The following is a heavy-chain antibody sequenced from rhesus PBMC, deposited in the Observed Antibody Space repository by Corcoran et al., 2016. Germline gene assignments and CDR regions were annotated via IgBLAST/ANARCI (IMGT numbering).Heavy chain of an antibody. D-gene: IGHD4-29*01. J-gene: IGHJ4*01. CDR1: GSPFINYF. CDR2: VSPVRDEK. Sequence: VQLVQSGSAIKPPRASVRLSCQASGSPFINYFLHWMRQAPGQGLEWIGMVSPVRDEKDYAESVRGRVTITLDTSTNTVDMELSSLKVEDTAMYYCTRERTVEASFDYWGQGGLVTVSS. CDR3: TRERTVEASFDY. V-gene: IGHV1-1*01.